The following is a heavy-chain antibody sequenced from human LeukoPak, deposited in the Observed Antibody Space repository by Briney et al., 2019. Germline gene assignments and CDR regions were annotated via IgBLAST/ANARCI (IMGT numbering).Heavy chain of an antibody. Sequence: DPSQTLSLTCTVSGGSISSGGYYWSWIRQHPGKGLEWIGYIYYSGSTYYNPSLKIRVTISVDTSKNQFSLKLSSVTAADTAVYYCARDRFHYGSGIWDWFDPWGQGTLVTVSS. CDR3: ARDRFHYGSGIWDWFDP. CDR2: IYYSGST. V-gene: IGHV4-31*03. J-gene: IGHJ5*02. D-gene: IGHD3-10*01. CDR1: GGSISSGGYY.